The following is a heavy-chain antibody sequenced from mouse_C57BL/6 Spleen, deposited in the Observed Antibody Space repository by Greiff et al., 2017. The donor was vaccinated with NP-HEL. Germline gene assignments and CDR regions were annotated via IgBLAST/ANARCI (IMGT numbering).Heavy chain of an antibody. V-gene: IGHV1-26*01. J-gene: IGHJ4*01. D-gene: IGHD5-1-1*01. CDR2: INPNNGGT. Sequence: VQLQQSGPELVKPGASVKISCKASGYTFTDYYMNWVKQSHGKSLEWIGDINPNNGGTSYNQKFKGKATLTVDKSSSTAYMELRSLTSEDSAVYYCARWVYPYAMDYWGQGTSVTVSS. CDR1: GYTFTDYY. CDR3: ARWVYPYAMDY.